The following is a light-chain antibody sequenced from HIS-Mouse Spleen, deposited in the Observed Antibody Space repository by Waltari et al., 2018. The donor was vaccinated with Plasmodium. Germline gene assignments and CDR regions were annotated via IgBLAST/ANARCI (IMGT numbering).Light chain of an antibody. Sequence: EIVMTQSPATLSVSPGERAPLSCRASQSGSSNLAWYQQKPGQAPRLLLYGSSTMDTGIPSRFSGSGSGTEFTLTISSLQSEDFAVYYCQQYNNWSFTFGPGTKVDIK. CDR3: QQYNNWSFT. CDR1: QSGSSN. J-gene: IGKJ3*01. V-gene: IGKV3-15*01. CDR2: GSS.